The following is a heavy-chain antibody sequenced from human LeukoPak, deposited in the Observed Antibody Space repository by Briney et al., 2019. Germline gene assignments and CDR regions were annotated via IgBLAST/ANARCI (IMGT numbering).Heavy chain of an antibody. V-gene: IGHV3-30*18. D-gene: IGHD3-22*01. J-gene: IGHJ3*02. CDR3: GKEGDSSGHCGVFDI. CDR1: GFTFSSYW. Sequence: GGSLRLSCAASGFTFSSYWMNWARQAPGKGLEWVAVIGADGNAKDYAHSVEGRFSISRDNSKNTLSLLMNSLTNEDTAVYYCGKEGDSSGHCGVFDIWGQGTMVTVSS. CDR2: IGADGNAK.